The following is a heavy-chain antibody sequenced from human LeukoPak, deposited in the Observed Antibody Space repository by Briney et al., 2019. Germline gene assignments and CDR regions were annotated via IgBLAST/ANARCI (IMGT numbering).Heavy chain of an antibody. CDR3: ARGSKMVRGVYPPKYWFDP. CDR2: INPNSGGT. CDR1: GYTFTGYY. V-gene: IGHV1-2*02. Sequence: ASVKVSCKASGYTFTGYYMHWVRQAPGQGLEWMGWINPNSGGTNYAQKFQGRVTMTRDTSISTAYMELSRLRSDDTAVYYCARGSKMVRGVYPPKYWFDPWGQGTLVTVSS. J-gene: IGHJ5*02. D-gene: IGHD3-10*01.